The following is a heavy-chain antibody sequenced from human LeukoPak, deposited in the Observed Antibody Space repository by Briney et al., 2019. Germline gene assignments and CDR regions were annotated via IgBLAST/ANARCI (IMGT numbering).Heavy chain of an antibody. V-gene: IGHV1-69*13. CDR3: ARSYYYDSSGYQPDY. J-gene: IGHJ4*02. CDR1: GGTFSRYA. CDR2: IIPIFGTV. D-gene: IGHD3-22*01. Sequence: ASVKVSCKASGGTFSRYAISWVRQAPGQGLEWMGGIIPIFGTVNYAQKFQGRVTITADESTSTAYMELSSLRSEDTAVYYCARSYYYDSSGYQPDYWGQGTLVTVSS.